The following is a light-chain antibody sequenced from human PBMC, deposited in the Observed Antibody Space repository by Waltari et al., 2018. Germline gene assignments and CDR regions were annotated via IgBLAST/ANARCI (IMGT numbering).Light chain of an antibody. J-gene: IGKJ4*01. CDR1: QDIGKH. V-gene: IGKV1-33*01. CDR3: QQRSSWPLT. Sequence: DIQMTQSPSSLPASLGDRVSITCQASQDIGKHLNWYQHRPGKAPELLVYHASNLEPGVSSRFSGSGSGTDFTLTISSLEPEDIAIYYCQQRSSWPLTFGGGTKVEFK. CDR2: HAS.